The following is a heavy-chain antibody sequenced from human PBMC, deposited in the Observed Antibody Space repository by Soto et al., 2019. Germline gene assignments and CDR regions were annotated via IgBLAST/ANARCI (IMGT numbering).Heavy chain of an antibody. V-gene: IGHV3-11*01. J-gene: IGHJ3*02. CDR1: GLNISDYC. CDR3: ARDCYDFWSGYGTDAFDI. Sequence: PGGSLRLSCAASGLNISDYCMSWIRQAPGKGLEWVSYISSSGSTIYYADSVKGRFTISRDNAKNSLYLQMNSLRAEDTAVYYCARDCYDFWSGYGTDAFDIWGQGTMVTVSS. D-gene: IGHD3-3*01. CDR2: ISSSGSTI.